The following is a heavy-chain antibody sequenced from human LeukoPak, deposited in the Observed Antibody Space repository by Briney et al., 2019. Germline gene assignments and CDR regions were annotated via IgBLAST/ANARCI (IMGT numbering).Heavy chain of an antibody. CDR1: GFTFSSYW. Sequence: GGPLRLSCAASGFTFSSYWMSWVRQAPGKGLEWVANEKLVGSWHFYVASVKGRFTISRDNAKNSLYLQMITLRAEDTAVYYCARDGPLGGEPDSWGQGTLVTVS. V-gene: IGHV3-7*05. D-gene: IGHD1-14*01. J-gene: IGHJ4*02. CDR3: ARDGPLGGEPDS. CDR2: EKLVGSWH.